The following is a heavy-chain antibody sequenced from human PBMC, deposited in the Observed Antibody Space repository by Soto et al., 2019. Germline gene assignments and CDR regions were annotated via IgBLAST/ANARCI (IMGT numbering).Heavy chain of an antibody. CDR2: IYYSGST. CDR1: GGSISSYY. CDR3: ARVARWNKYYYYYMDV. V-gene: IGHV4-59*01. J-gene: IGHJ6*03. D-gene: IGHD1-1*01. Sequence: QVQLQESGPGLVKPSETLSLTCTVSGGSISSYYWSWIRQPPGKGLEWIGYIYYSGSTNYNPSLKSRVTISVDTSKNQFSLKLSSVTAADTAVYYCARVARWNKYYYYYMDVWGKGTTVTVSS.